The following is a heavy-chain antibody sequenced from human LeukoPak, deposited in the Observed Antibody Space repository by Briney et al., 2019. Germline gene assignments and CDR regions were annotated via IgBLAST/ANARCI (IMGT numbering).Heavy chain of an antibody. CDR3: ARDRRGGDAFDI. CDR2: IIPIPGIA. V-gene: IGHV1-69*10. D-gene: IGHD6-25*01. Sequence: ASVKVSCKASGGTFSRYGISWVRQAPGQGLGWMGGIIPIPGIANYAQKFQGRVTITADKSTSTDYMELSSLRSEDTAVYYCARDRRGGDAFDIWGQGTMVTVSS. CDR1: GGTFSRYG. J-gene: IGHJ3*02.